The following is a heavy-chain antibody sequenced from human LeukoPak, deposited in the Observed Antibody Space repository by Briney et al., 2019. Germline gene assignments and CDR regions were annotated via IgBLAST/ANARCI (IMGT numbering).Heavy chain of an antibody. J-gene: IGHJ4*02. V-gene: IGHV3-23*01. CDR3: AKAPLTYGDYVYFDY. CDR2: ISDSGATT. CDR1: GFSFSSYA. Sequence: GGSLRLSCAASGFSFSSYAMIWVRQAPGKGPEWVSAISDSGATTFYEDSVKGRFTISRDNSKNTLYLQMHSLRAEDTAVYYCAKAPLTYGDYVYFDYWGQGTLVTVSS. D-gene: IGHD4-17*01.